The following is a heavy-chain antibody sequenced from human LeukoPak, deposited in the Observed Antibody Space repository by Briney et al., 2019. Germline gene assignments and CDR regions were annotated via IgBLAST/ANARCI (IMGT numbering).Heavy chain of an antibody. J-gene: IGHJ4*02. CDR3: ARDWRGVTVGFIKPRFDY. CDR1: GFTFGSYA. Sequence: GGSLRLSCVVSGFTFGSYAMHWVRQAPGKGLEWVAVISYDGSNKYYADSVKGRFTISRDNSKNTLYLQMNSLRAEDTAVYYCARDWRGVTVGFIKPRFDYWGQGTLVTVSS. CDR2: ISYDGSNK. D-gene: IGHD3-3*01. V-gene: IGHV3-30*04.